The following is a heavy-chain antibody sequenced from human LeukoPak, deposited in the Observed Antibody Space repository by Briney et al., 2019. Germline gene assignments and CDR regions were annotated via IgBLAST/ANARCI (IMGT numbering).Heavy chain of an antibody. D-gene: IGHD3-22*01. CDR3: AKEPRASYYYDSSVSDY. CDR1: GFTFSGYG. Sequence: GGSLRLSCAASGFTFSGYGMHWVRQAPGKGLEWVAFIRYDGSNKYYADSVKGRFTISRDNSKNTLYLQMNSLRAEDTAVYYCAKEPRASYYYDSSVSDYWGQGTLVTVSS. CDR2: IRYDGSNK. J-gene: IGHJ4*02. V-gene: IGHV3-30*02.